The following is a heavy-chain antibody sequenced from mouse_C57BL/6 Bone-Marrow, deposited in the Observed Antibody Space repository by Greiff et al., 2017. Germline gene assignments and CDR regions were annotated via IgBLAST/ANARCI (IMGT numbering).Heavy chain of an antibody. D-gene: IGHD1-1*01. CDR1: GYTFTSYW. V-gene: IGHV1-53*01. Sequence: QVQLQQPGTELVKPGASVKLSCKASGYTFTSYWMHWVKQRPGQGLEWIGNINPSNGGTTYNEKFKSKATLTVDKSSSTAYMQLSSLTSEDSAVYYCARSLRILRWAMDYWGQGTSVTVSS. CDR3: ARSLRILRWAMDY. CDR2: INPSNGGT. J-gene: IGHJ4*01.